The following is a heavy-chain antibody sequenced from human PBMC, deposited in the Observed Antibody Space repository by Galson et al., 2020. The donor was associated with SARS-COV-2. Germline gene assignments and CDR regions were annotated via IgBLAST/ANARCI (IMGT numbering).Heavy chain of an antibody. CDR2: ISNSGRTT. D-gene: IGHD1-1*01. CDR3: AREKDGYIGDSDY. J-gene: IGHJ4*02. CDR1: GFTFADYD. Sequence: GESLKISCAASGFTFADYDMSWIRQAPGTGLEWVSYISNSGRTTYYADSVKGRFTISRDNAKSSLYLQMNTLRAEDTAMYYCAREKDGYIGDSDYWGQGTLVTVSS. V-gene: IGHV3-11*01.